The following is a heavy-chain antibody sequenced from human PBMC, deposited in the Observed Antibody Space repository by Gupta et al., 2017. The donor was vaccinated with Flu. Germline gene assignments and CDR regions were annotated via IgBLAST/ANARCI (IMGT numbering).Heavy chain of an antibody. V-gene: IGHV3-33*01. CDR2: IWYDGSNK. CDR1: GFTFSSYG. Sequence: QVQLVESGGGVVQPGRSLRLSCAASGFTFSSYGMHWVRQAPGKGLEWVAVIWYDGSNKYYADSVKGRFTISRDNSKNTLYLQMNSLRAEDTAVYYCASPHPQGSVVPAALWDAFDIWGQGTMVTVSS. CDR3: ASPHPQGSVVPAALWDAFDI. J-gene: IGHJ3*02. D-gene: IGHD2-2*01.